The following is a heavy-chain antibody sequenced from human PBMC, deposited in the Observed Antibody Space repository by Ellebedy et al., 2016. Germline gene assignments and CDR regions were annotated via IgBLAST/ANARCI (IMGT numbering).Heavy chain of an antibody. CDR1: GFTLNNYA. J-gene: IGHJ4*02. V-gene: IGHV3-23*01. CDR3: ANVGGSGTYYNGY. Sequence: GGSLRLSCAASGFTLNNYAMTWIRQAAGEGLEWVSAITGDTTTTYYADSVKGRFTISRDNSKNRLYLQMSSLKVEDTATYYCANVGGSGTYYNGYWGLGTLVTVSS. D-gene: IGHD3-10*01. CDR2: ITGDTTTT.